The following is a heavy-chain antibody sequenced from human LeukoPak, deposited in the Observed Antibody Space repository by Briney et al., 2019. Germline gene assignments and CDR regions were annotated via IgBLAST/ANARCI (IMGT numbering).Heavy chain of an antibody. J-gene: IGHJ6*02. V-gene: IGHV3-30-3*01. CDR2: ISYDGSNK. D-gene: IGHD3-22*01. CDR1: GFTFSSYA. CDR3: ARVEEVVINPPGTGNGMDV. Sequence: GRSLRLSCGASGFTFSSYAMHWVRQAPGKGLEWVAVISYDGSNKYYADSVKGRFTISRDNSKNTLYLQMNSLRAEDTAVYYCARVEEVVINPPGTGNGMDVWGQGTTVTVSS.